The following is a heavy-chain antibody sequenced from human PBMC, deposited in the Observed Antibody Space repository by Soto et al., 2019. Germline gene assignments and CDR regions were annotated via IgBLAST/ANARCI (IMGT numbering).Heavy chain of an antibody. CDR2: ISGSGGST. J-gene: IGHJ6*02. CDR1: GFTFSSYA. CDR3: AKDWSGWYPTDV. Sequence: WGSPRLSCAASGFTFSSYAMSWVRQAPGKGLEWVSAISGSGGSTYYADSVKGRFTISRDNSKNTLYLQMNSLRAEETAVYYCAKDWSGWYPTDVWGQGTTVTAYS. D-gene: IGHD6-19*01. V-gene: IGHV3-23*01.